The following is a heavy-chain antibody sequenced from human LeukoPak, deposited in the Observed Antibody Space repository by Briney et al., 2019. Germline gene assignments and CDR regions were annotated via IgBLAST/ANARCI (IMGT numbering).Heavy chain of an antibody. D-gene: IGHD3-22*01. Sequence: ASVKVSCKASGYTFTSYGISWVRQAPGQGLEWMGWINPNSGCTNYAQKFQGRVTMTRDTSISTAYMELSRLRSDDTAVYYCARGGWDSSGYYFDYWGQGTLVTVSS. CDR3: ARGGWDSSGYYFDY. V-gene: IGHV1-2*02. J-gene: IGHJ4*02. CDR2: INPNSGCT. CDR1: GYTFTSYG.